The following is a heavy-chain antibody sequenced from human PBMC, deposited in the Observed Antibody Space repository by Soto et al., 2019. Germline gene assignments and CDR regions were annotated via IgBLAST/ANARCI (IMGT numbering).Heavy chain of an antibody. V-gene: IGHV4-4*02. J-gene: IGHJ4*02. D-gene: IGHD1-7*01. CDR3: ASRDPGTSVDY. CDR1: GGSFTSNNW. Sequence: PSETLSLTCAVSGGSFTSNNWWTWVRQPPGQGLEWIGEIYRTGSTNYNPSLKSRVAISLDKSENQFSLKVTSLTAADTAVYYCASRDPGTSVDYWGQGTLVTVSS. CDR2: IYRTGST.